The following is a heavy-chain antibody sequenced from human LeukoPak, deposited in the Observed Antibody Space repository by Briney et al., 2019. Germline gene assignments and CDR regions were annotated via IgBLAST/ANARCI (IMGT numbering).Heavy chain of an antibody. Sequence: SETLSLTCTVSGGSISSYYWSWIRQPPGKGLEWIGYIYYSGSTNYNPSLKSRVTISLDTSKNQFSLNLSSVTAADTAVYYCARRWVYDKRAFDAWGQGTMVTVSS. CDR1: GGSISSYY. CDR3: ARRWVYDKRAFDA. CDR2: IYYSGST. V-gene: IGHV4-59*08. D-gene: IGHD3-16*01. J-gene: IGHJ3*01.